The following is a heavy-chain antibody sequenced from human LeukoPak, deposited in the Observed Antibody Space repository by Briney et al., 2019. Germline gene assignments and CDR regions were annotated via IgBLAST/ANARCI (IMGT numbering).Heavy chain of an antibody. CDR1: GYTFTSYY. V-gene: IGHV1-46*01. Sequence: ASVKVSCKASGYTFTSYYMHWVRQAPGQGLEWIGIINPSGGSTSYAQKFQGRVTMTRDTSTSTVDMELSSLRSEDTAVYYCARDSTIVRGVIIASWYFDYWGKGTLVTVSS. CDR3: ARDSTIVRGVIIASWYFDY. D-gene: IGHD3-10*01. CDR2: INPSGGST. J-gene: IGHJ4*02.